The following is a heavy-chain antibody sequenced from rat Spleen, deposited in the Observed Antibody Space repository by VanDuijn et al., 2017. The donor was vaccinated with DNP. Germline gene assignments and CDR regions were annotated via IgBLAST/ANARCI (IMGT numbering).Heavy chain of an antibody. CDR1: GYSITSCCR. V-gene: IGHV3-3*01. J-gene: IGHJ2*01. Sequence: EVQLQESGPGLVEPSQSLSLTCSVTGYSITSCCRWTWIRKFPGNKLEWMGSVNSAGTTNYNPSLKSRISITRDTSKNQLFLQVNSVTTEDTATYYCARWSNFFDYWGQGVMVTVSS. CDR2: VNSAGTT. CDR3: ARWSNFFDY.